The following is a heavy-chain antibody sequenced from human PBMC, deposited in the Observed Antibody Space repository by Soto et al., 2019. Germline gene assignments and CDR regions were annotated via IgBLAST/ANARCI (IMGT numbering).Heavy chain of an antibody. Sequence: KQSQTLSLTCAISGDSVSSNSAAWNWIRQSPSRGLEWLGRTYYRSKWYNDYAVSVKSRITINPDTSKNQFSLQLNSVTPEDTAVYYCARGIKAAAGLYYYYYGMDVWGQGTTVTVSS. CDR3: ARGIKAAAGLYYYYYGMDV. J-gene: IGHJ6*02. D-gene: IGHD6-13*01. CDR2: TYYRSKWYN. CDR1: GDSVSSNSAA. V-gene: IGHV6-1*01.